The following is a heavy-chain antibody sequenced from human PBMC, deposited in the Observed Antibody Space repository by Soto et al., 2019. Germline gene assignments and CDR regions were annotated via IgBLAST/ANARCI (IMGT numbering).Heavy chain of an antibody. CDR2: IYYSGST. D-gene: IGHD5-12*01. Sequence: XETLSLTCTVSGCSISSSSYYWGWIRQPPGKGLEWIGSIYYSGSTYYNPSLKSRVTISVDTSKNQFSLKLSSVTAADTAVYYCAGGEMATIKGSFDYWGQGTLVTVSS. CDR1: GCSISSSSYY. J-gene: IGHJ4*02. CDR3: AGGEMATIKGSFDY. V-gene: IGHV4-39*01.